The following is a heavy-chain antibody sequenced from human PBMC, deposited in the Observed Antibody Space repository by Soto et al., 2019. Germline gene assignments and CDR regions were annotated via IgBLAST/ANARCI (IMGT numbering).Heavy chain of an antibody. D-gene: IGHD2-15*01. V-gene: IGHV1-18*01. Sequence: QVQLVQSGAEVKKPGASVKVSCKASGYTFTSYGISWVRQAPGQGLEWMGWISAYNGNTNYAQKLQGRVTMTTDTSTSTAYMELRSLRSDDTAVYYCARRVLGYCSGGSCYDAFDIWGQGTMVTVSS. CDR2: ISAYNGNT. CDR3: ARRVLGYCSGGSCYDAFDI. J-gene: IGHJ3*02. CDR1: GYTFTSYG.